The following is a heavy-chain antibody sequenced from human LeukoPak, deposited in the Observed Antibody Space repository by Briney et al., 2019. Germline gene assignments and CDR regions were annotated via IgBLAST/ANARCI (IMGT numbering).Heavy chain of an antibody. CDR3: AREKSVTGSPYYFDY. CDR1: GGSITYYF. V-gene: IGHV4-4*07. CDR2: IYTNENT. J-gene: IGHJ4*02. D-gene: IGHD3-9*01. Sequence: SETLSLTCTVSGGSITYYFWNWIRQPAGKGLEWIGRIYTNENTNYNPSLKSRVTMSVETSKNQFSLKLNSVTAADTAVYYCAREKSVTGSPYYFDYWGQGILVTVSS.